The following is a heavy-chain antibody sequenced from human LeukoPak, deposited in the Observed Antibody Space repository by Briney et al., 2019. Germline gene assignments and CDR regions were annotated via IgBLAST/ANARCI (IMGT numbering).Heavy chain of an antibody. D-gene: IGHD3-10*01. J-gene: IGHJ6*03. Sequence: SETLSLTCAVYGGSFSGYYWSWIRQPPGKGLEWIGEINHSGSTNYNPSLKSRVTISVDTSKNQFSLKLSSVTAADTAVYYCARGGPGGTMVRGVIITYYYYYYYMDVWGKGTTVTISS. CDR3: ARGGPGGTMVRGVIITYYYYYYYMDV. CDR2: INHSGST. CDR1: GGSFSGYY. V-gene: IGHV4-34*01.